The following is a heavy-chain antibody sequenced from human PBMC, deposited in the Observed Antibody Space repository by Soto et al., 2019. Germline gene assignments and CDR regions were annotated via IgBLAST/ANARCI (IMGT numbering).Heavy chain of an antibody. J-gene: IGHJ4*02. V-gene: IGHV4-39*01. CDR3: ARKAYSSGWSH. CDR1: GGSISSSSYY. D-gene: IGHD6-19*01. Sequence: SETLSLTCTVSGGSISSSSYYWGWIRQPPGKGLEWIGSIYYSGSTYYNPSLKSRVTISVDTSKNQFSLKLSSVTAADTAVYYCARKAYSSGWSHWGQGTLVTVSS. CDR2: IYYSGST.